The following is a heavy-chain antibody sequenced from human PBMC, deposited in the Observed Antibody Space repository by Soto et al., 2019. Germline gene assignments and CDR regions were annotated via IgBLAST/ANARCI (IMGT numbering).Heavy chain of an antibody. CDR1: GFTFSSYA. CDR2: ISYDGSNK. V-gene: IGHV3-30-3*01. J-gene: IGHJ4*02. Sequence: PGGSLRLSCAASGFTFSSYAMHWVRQAPGKGLEWVAVISYDGSNKYYADSVKGRFTISRDNSKNTLYLQMNSLRAEDTAVYYCARGGGGELLPLYYFDYWGQGTLVTVSS. CDR3: ARGGGGELLPLYYFDY. D-gene: IGHD1-26*01.